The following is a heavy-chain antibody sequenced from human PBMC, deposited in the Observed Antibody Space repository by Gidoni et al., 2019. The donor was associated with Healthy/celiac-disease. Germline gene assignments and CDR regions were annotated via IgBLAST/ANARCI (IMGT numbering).Heavy chain of an antibody. CDR3: ARHPDYGDYEGAFDI. Sequence: QVQLQESGPGLVKSSKTLSLTCTVSGGSISSYYWSWIRQPPGKGLEWIGYIYYSGSTNYNPSLKSRVTISVDTSKNQFSLKLSSVTAADTAVYYCARHPDYGDYEGAFDIWGQGTMVTVSS. CDR2: IYYSGST. V-gene: IGHV4-59*08. J-gene: IGHJ3*02. CDR1: GGSISSYY. D-gene: IGHD4-17*01.